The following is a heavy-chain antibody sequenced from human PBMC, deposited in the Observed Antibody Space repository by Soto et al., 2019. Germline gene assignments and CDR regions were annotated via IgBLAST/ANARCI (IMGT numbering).Heavy chain of an antibody. D-gene: IGHD3-9*01. J-gene: IGHJ4*02. V-gene: IGHV3-33*01. Sequence: PGGSLRLSCAASGFTFSSYGMHWVRQAPGKGLEWVAVIWYDGSNKYYADSVKGRFTISRDNPKNTLYLQMNSLRAEDTAVYYCARDPNDILTGYYHLYSWGQGTLVTVSA. CDR3: ARDPNDILTGYYHLYS. CDR2: IWYDGSNK. CDR1: GFTFSSYG.